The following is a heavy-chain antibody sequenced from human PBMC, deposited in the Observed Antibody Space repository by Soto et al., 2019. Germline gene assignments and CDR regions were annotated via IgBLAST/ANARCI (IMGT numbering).Heavy chain of an antibody. Sequence: ASVKVSCKASGYTFTSYYMHWVRQAPGQGLEWMGIINPSGGSTSYAQKFQGRVTMTRDTSTSTVYMELSSLRSEDTAVYYCARLADYYDSSGYYYTYYFDYWGQGPLVTVSS. CDR2: INPSGGST. V-gene: IGHV1-46*01. CDR1: GYTFTSYY. CDR3: ARLADYYDSSGYYYTYYFDY. D-gene: IGHD3-22*01. J-gene: IGHJ4*02.